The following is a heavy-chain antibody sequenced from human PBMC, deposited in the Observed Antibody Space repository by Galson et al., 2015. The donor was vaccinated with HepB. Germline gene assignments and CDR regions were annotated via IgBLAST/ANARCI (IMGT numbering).Heavy chain of an antibody. Sequence: SLRLSCAVSGFTFRNSGMHWVRQGPGKGLGWVAGISSDGTHNIYADSKRGRLTVSRDNSNNTLSLQMNNLRAEDTAIYICAKGAYSNICLSGGWFAPWGQGTLVTVSS. J-gene: IGHJ5*02. V-gene: IGHV3-30*18. D-gene: IGHD6-13*01. CDR3: AKGAYSNICLSGGWFAP. CDR2: ISSDGTHN. CDR1: GFTFRNSG.